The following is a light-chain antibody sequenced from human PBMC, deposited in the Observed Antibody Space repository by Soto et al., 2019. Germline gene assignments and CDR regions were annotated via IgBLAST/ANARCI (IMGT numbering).Light chain of an antibody. J-gene: IGLJ2*01. CDR3: SSFAGSHSV. Sequence: QSVLTQPRSVSGSPGQSVTISCTGTSSDVGGYNYVSWFQQYPGKAPKLMIYDVFNRPSGVSNRFSGSKPGNTASLTISGLQAEDEADYYCSSFAGSHSVFGGGTKVTVL. CDR2: DVF. CDR1: SSDVGGYNY. V-gene: IGLV2-11*01.